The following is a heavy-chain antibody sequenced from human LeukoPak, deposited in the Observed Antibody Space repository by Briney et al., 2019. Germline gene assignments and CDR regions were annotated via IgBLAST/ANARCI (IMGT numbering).Heavy chain of an antibody. V-gene: IGHV1-18*01. Sequence: GSAKVSCKASGYTFSTYGISWVRQAPGQGGEGVGWISAYNGNTNYAQKLQGRVTMTTDTSTSTAYMELRSMRSDDTAVYYCAVGYCSSTSGYTFDYWGQGTLVTVSS. CDR2: ISAYNGNT. CDR1: GYTFSTYG. J-gene: IGHJ4*02. CDR3: AVGYCSSTSGYTFDY. D-gene: IGHD2-2*02.